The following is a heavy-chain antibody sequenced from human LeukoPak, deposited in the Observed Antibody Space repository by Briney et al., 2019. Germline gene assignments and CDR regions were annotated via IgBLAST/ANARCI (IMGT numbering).Heavy chain of an antibody. CDR1: GFTFSAYA. CDR2: IGSDDKP. J-gene: IGHJ4*02. Sequence: GGSLRLSCEASGFTFSAYAMTWVRQAPGKGLEWVSSIGSDDKPHYSESVKGRFTISRDNSKNTLYLQMNSLRAEDTAVYFCAKGRIVGETTFDYWGQGTLVTVSS. V-gene: IGHV3-23*01. D-gene: IGHD1-26*01. CDR3: AKGRIVGETTFDY.